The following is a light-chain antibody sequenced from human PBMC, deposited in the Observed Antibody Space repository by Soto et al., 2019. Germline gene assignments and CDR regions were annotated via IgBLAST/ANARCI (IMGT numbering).Light chain of an antibody. V-gene: IGKV1-5*01. J-gene: IGKJ1*01. CDR2: DAS. CDR1: HSISRW. CDR3: QQYNSYWT. Sequence: DIQMTHSPSTLSASVGDRVTITCRASHSISRWLAWYQQKPGKAPKLLIFDASSLESGVPSRFSGSGSGTEFTLTISSLQTDDFATYYCQQYNSYWTFGQGTKVDIK.